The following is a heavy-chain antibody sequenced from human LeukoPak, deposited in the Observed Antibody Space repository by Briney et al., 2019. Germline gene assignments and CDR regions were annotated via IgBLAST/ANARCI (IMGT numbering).Heavy chain of an antibody. J-gene: IGHJ3*02. D-gene: IGHD6-19*01. Sequence: KSSETLSLTCTVSGDSISSYYWNWVRQPAGKRLEWIGRIYTSGTANYNPSLKSRVTMSVDTSKNQFSLKLSSVTAADTAVYYCARAARTSGWTAFDIWGQGTMVTVSS. CDR1: GDSISSYY. CDR2: IYTSGTA. V-gene: IGHV4-4*07. CDR3: ARAARTSGWTAFDI.